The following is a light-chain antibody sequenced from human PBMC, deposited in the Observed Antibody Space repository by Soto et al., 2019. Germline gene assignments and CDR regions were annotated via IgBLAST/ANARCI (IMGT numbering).Light chain of an antibody. J-gene: IGKJ1*01. CDR3: QQGYSTPWT. V-gene: IGKV1-39*01. CDR1: QSISSY. CDR2: AAS. Sequence: DIQITPSPSSLSASVGYRVTITCRASQSISSYLHWYQQKQGKAPKLLIYAASNLQSGVPSRFSASGSGTDFTLTLNSLQPEDFATYYGQQGYSTPWTFGQGTKVDIK.